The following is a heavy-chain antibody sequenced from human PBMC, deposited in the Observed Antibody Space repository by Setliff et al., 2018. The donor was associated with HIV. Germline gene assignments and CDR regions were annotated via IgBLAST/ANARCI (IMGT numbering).Heavy chain of an antibody. CDR2: ISAYNGNT. Sequence: ASVKVSCKASGYTFTSYVISWVRQAPGQGLEWMGWISAYNGNTNYAQKLQGRVTMTADTSTSTAYMELRSLRSDDTAVYYCASRSYGSSDYYYYMAVWGKGTTVTVSS. V-gene: IGHV1-18*01. D-gene: IGHD5-18*01. CDR1: GYTFTSYV. CDR3: ASRSYGSSDYYYYMAV. J-gene: IGHJ6*03.